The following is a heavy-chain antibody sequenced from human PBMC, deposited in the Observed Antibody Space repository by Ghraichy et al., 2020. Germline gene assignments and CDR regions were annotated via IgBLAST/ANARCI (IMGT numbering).Heavy chain of an antibody. J-gene: IGHJ4*02. CDR3: ARSSYHYFFDY. Sequence: ASVKVSCKASGYTFSDYYIHWVRQAPGQGLEWVGRSDPNSDYTENFQGRLTMTRDTSTSTAYMELSGLRYDDTAVYYCARSSYHYFFDYWGQGTRSPSPQ. V-gene: IGHV1-2*06. CDR2: SDPNS. D-gene: IGHD2-2*01. CDR1: GYTFSDYY.